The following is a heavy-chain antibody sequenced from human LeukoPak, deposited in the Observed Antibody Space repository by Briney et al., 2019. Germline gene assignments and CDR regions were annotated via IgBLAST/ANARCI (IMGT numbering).Heavy chain of an antibody. D-gene: IGHD2-2*01. CDR2: IGGGGTT. J-gene: IGHJ6*02. CDR3: AQDRGARYPFGMDV. CDR1: GLTFSTYA. V-gene: IGHV3-23*01. Sequence: GGSLRLSCAASGLTFSTYAMRWIRQAPGKGLEWVSSIGGGGTTSYANSVKGRFTISRDLSKTTVYLQMNSLRAEDTAVYYCAQDRGARYPFGMDVWGQGTTVTVSS.